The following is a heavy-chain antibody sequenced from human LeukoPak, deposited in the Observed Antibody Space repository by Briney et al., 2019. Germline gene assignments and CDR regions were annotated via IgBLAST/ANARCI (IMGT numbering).Heavy chain of an antibody. D-gene: IGHD3-10*01. CDR3: ARHSTRGKSNSHFDY. CDR2: ISAYNGNT. V-gene: IGHV1-18*01. J-gene: IGHJ4*02. Sequence: AASVKVPCKASGYTFTSYGISWVRQAPGQGLEWMGWISAYNGNTNYAQKLQGRVTMTTDTSTSTAYMELRSLRSGDTAVYYCARHSTRGKSNSHFDYWGQGTLVTVSS. CDR1: GYTFTSYG.